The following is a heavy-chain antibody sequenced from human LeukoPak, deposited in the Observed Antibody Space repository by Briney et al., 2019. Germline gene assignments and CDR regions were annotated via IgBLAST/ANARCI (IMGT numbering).Heavy chain of an antibody. CDR3: ARILNYCSGGSCYSA. D-gene: IGHD2-15*01. J-gene: IGHJ4*02. CDR2: INPSGGST. V-gene: IGHV1-46*01. Sequence: ASVKVSCKASGYTFTSYYMHWVRQAPGQGLEWMGIINPSGGSTSYAQKFQGRVTMTRDTSTSTVYMELSRLRSDDTAVYYCARILNYCSGGSCYSAWGQGTLVTVSS. CDR1: GYTFTSYY.